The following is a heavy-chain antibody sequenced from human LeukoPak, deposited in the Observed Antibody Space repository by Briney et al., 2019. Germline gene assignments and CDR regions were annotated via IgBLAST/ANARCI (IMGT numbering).Heavy chain of an antibody. Sequence: ASVKVSCKASGYTFTGYYMHWVRQAPGQGLEWMGWINPNSGGTNCAQKFQGRVTMTRDTSISTAYMELSRLRSDDTAVYYCARASSSGWYPRYYFDYWGQGTLVTVSS. V-gene: IGHV1-2*02. J-gene: IGHJ4*02. CDR1: GYTFTGYY. CDR3: ARASSSGWYPRYYFDY. D-gene: IGHD6-19*01. CDR2: INPNSGGT.